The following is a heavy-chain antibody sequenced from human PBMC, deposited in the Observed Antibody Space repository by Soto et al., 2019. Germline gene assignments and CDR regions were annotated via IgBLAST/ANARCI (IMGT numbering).Heavy chain of an antibody. CDR3: VKGGWLDF. D-gene: IGHD3-16*01. CDR2: ISDDGSRT. Sequence: EVQLLESGGGLAQPGGSLRLSCAASGFSFSTFEMSWVRQAPGRGLEWVSFISDDGSRTYYADAVKGRFTISRDNSKHTLYLQMNSLTAEDTAVYACVKGGWLDFWGQGTQVTVSS. V-gene: IGHV3-23*01. CDR1: GFSFSTFE. J-gene: IGHJ5*01.